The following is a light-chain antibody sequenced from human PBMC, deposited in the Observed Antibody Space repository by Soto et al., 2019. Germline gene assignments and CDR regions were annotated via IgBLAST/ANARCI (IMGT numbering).Light chain of an antibody. J-gene: IGLJ1*01. CDR3: QSYDTGLSGYV. CDR1: TSNIGAAYD. V-gene: IGLV1-40*01. Sequence: QAVVTQPPSVSGAPGQRVTISCTGSTSNIGAAYDVNWYQQLPGTAPKLLISGNNNRPSGVPDRFSGSKSGTSASLAITGLQAEDEADYYCQSYDTGLSGYVFGTGTKVTVL. CDR2: GNN.